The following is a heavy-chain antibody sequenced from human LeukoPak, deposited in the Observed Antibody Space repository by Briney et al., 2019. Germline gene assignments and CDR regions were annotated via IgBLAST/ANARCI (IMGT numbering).Heavy chain of an antibody. CDR1: GGSFSGHY. V-gene: IGHV4-34*01. CDR2: INHSGST. CDR3: ARVILTGYSNDF. Sequence: SETLSLTCAVYGGSFSGHYWSWIRQPPGKGLEWIGEINHSGSTNYNPSLKTRVTISIDTSKNQFSLKLSSVTAADTAVYYCARVILTGYSNDFWGQGTLVTVSS. J-gene: IGHJ4*02. D-gene: IGHD3-9*01.